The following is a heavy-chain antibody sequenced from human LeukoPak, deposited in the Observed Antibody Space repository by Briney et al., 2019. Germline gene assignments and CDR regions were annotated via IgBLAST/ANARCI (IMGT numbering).Heavy chain of an antibody. Sequence: ASVKVSCKASGYTFTTYHIHWVRQAPGQGLEWMGGIIPIFGTANYAQKFQGRVTITTDESTSTAYMELSSLRSEDTAVYYCARRSGSADYWGQGTLVTVSS. V-gene: IGHV1-69*05. CDR3: ARRSGSADY. D-gene: IGHD1-26*01. CDR1: GYTFTTYH. J-gene: IGHJ4*02. CDR2: IIPIFGTA.